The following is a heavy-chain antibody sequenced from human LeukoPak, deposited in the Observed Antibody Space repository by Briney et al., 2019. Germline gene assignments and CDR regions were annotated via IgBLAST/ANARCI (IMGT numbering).Heavy chain of an antibody. V-gene: IGHV1-24*01. Sequence: ASVKVSCKVSGYTLTELSMHWVRQAPGKGLEWMGGFDPEDGETIYAQKFQGRVTITADKSTSTAYMELSSLRSEDTAVYYCATGVRELRFLEGNWFDPWGQGTLVTVSS. CDR3: ATGVRELRFLEGNWFDP. CDR2: FDPEDGET. CDR1: GYTLTELS. J-gene: IGHJ5*02. D-gene: IGHD3-3*01.